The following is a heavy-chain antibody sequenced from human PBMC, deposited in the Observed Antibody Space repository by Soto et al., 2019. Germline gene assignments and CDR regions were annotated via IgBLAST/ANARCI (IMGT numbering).Heavy chain of an antibody. V-gene: IGHV4-38-2*02. CDR2: IYHSGTT. J-gene: IGHJ6*02. D-gene: IGHD3-3*01. CDR1: GDSISSGYY. Sequence: LSLTGAVSGDSISSGYYWAWIRQPPGKGLEWIGSIYHSGTTYYNPSLKSRVTISVDTSKNQFSLKLSSVTAADTAVYYCARDNILGILYGGMDVWGQGTTVTVSS. CDR3: ARDNILGILYGGMDV.